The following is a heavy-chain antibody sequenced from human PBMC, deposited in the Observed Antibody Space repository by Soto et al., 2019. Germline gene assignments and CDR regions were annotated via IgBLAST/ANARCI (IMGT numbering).Heavy chain of an antibody. D-gene: IGHD6-13*01. J-gene: IGHJ4*02. CDR3: ARRGPGTDFDY. Sequence: EVQLLDSGGGLVQPGGSLRLSCAASGFTFSSYAMNWVRQAPGKGLEWVSVISGSGDSTYYADSVKGRFTISRDNSKNTLYLQMNILRTEDTAVYYSARRGPGTDFDYWGQGTLVTVSS. CDR2: ISGSGDST. CDR1: GFTFSSYA. V-gene: IGHV3-23*01.